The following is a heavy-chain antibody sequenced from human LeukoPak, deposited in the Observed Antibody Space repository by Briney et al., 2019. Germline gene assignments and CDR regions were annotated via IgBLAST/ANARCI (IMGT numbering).Heavy chain of an antibody. CDR2: VYSDGNT. CDR3: ARDLDCSSTSCYGRYYGMDV. Sequence: GGSLRLSCAASGFTVTSHYMSWVRQAPGKGLECVSVVYSDGNTYCADSVKGRFTISRDNSKNTLYLQMNSLRAEDTAVYYCARDLDCSSTSCYGRYYGMDVWGQGTTVTVSS. D-gene: IGHD2-2*01. V-gene: IGHV3-53*05. CDR1: GFTVTSHY. J-gene: IGHJ6*02.